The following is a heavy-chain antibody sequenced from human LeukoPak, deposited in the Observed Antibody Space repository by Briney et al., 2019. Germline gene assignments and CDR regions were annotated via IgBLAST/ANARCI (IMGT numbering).Heavy chain of an antibody. Sequence: PSQTLSLTCAVSGGSISSGGYSWSWIRQPPGKGLEWIGRIYTSGSTNYNPSLKSRVTISVDTSKNQFSLKLSSVTAADTAVYYCARTYYYGSGLLTSRTYYMDVWGKGTTVTISS. CDR2: IYTSGST. D-gene: IGHD3-10*01. J-gene: IGHJ6*03. CDR1: GGSISSGGYS. V-gene: IGHV4-61*02. CDR3: ARTYYYGSGLLTSRTYYMDV.